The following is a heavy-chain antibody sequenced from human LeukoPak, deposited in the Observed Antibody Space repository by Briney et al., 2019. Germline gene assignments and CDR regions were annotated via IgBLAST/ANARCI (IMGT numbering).Heavy chain of an antibody. V-gene: IGHV4-4*07. CDR3: ARGPSVYYDSSGYYPLDY. J-gene: IGHJ4*02. CDR1: GGSISSYY. Sequence: KPSETLSLTCTVSGGSISSYYWSWIRQPAGKGLEWIGRIYTSGSTNYNPSLKSRVTISVDTSKNQFSLKLSSVTAADTAVYYCARGPSVYYDSSGYYPLDYWGQGTLVTVSS. D-gene: IGHD3-22*01. CDR2: IYTSGST.